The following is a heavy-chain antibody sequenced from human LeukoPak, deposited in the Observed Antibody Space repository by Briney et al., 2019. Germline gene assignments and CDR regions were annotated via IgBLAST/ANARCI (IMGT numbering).Heavy chain of an antibody. CDR2: INQDGSER. CDR1: GFTFSSHW. D-gene: IGHD1-14*01. Sequence: GGSLRLSCAASGFTFSSHWMNWVRQAPGKGLEWVAHINQDGSERYYVDSVKGRFTISRDNAKNSLYLQMDSLRDEDTAVYYCARDSYRALEYWGQGNLVTVSS. J-gene: IGHJ4*02. V-gene: IGHV3-7*01. CDR3: ARDSYRALEY.